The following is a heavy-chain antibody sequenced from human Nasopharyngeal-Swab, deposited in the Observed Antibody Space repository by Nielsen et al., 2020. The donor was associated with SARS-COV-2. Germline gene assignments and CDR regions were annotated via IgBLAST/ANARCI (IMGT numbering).Heavy chain of an antibody. CDR1: GFTFSSYW. CDR2: IKQDGSEK. Sequence: GESLKISCAASGFTFSSYWMSWVPPAPGKGLEWVANIKQDGSEKYYVDSEKGRFTISRDNAKNSLYLQMNSLRAEDTAVYYCARDVNGSPLGYWGQGTLVTVSS. J-gene: IGHJ4*02. V-gene: IGHV3-7*01. D-gene: IGHD2-15*01. CDR3: ARDVNGSPLGY.